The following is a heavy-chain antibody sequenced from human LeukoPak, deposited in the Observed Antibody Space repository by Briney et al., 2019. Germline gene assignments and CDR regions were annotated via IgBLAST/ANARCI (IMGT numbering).Heavy chain of an antibody. J-gene: IGHJ4*02. D-gene: IGHD5-24*01. CDR1: GYSFTSYW. V-gene: IGHV5-10-1*01. Sequence: GESLMISCKGSGYSFTSYWISWVRQMPGKGLEWMGRIDPSDSYTNYSPSFQGHVTISADKSISTAYLQWSSLKASDTAMYYCARGRDDYNDYFDYWGQGTLVTVSS. CDR2: IDPSDSYT. CDR3: ARGRDDYNDYFDY.